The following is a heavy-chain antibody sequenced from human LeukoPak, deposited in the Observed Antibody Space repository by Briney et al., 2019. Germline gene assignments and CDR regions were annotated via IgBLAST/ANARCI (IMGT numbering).Heavy chain of an antibody. CDR1: GFTFSSYW. D-gene: IGHD2-2*01. CDR2: IKQDGSEK. CDR3: ARERGKLGYCSSTSCYGAFDI. Sequence: GGSLRLSCAASGFTFSSYWMSWVRQAPGKGLEWVANIKQDGSEKYYVDSVKGRFTISRDNRKNSVYLQMNSLRAEDTAVYYCARERGKLGYCSSTSCYGAFDIWGQGTMVTVSS. V-gene: IGHV3-7*01. J-gene: IGHJ3*02.